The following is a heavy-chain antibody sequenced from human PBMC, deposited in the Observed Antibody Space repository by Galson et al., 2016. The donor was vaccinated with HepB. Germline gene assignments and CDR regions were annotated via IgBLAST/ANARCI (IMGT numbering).Heavy chain of an antibody. D-gene: IGHD1-1*01. CDR1: GFTFSSYG. Sequence: SLRLSCAASGFTFSSYGMHWVRQAPGKGLEWVAVISYDGSNKYYADSVKGRFTISRDNSKNTLYLQMTNLRAEDTAVYYCARGNGRPGERGDYWGQGTLVTVSS. V-gene: IGHV3-30*03. J-gene: IGHJ4*02. CDR3: ARGNGRPGERGDY. CDR2: ISYDGSNK.